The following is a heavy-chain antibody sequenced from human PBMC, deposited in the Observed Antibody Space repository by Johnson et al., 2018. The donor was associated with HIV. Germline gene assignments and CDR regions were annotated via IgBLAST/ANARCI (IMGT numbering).Heavy chain of an antibody. V-gene: IGHV3-33*05. J-gene: IGHJ3*02. Sequence: QVQLVESGGGVVQPGGSLRLSCVASGFTFSNYGMHWVRQAPGKGLEWVAVISYDGSNKYYADSVKGRFTISRDNSKNTLYLQMNSLRAEDTAVYFCAKSSIAVQDAFDIWGQGTMVTVSS. CDR1: GFTFSNYG. CDR3: AKSSIAVQDAFDI. D-gene: IGHD6-19*01. CDR2: ISYDGSNK.